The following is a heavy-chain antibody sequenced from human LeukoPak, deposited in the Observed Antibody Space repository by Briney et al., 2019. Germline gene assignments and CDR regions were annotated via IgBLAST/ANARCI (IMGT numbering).Heavy chain of an antibody. Sequence: PGGSLRLSCAASGFTFSSYAMHWVRQAPGKGLEWVAVISYDGSNKYYADSVKGRFTISRDNSKNTLYLQMNSLRAEDTAVYYCASRYYDSSGYYWGAFDIWGQGTMVTVSS. D-gene: IGHD3-22*01. V-gene: IGHV3-30*04. CDR3: ASRYYDSSGYYWGAFDI. CDR1: GFTFSSYA. J-gene: IGHJ3*02. CDR2: ISYDGSNK.